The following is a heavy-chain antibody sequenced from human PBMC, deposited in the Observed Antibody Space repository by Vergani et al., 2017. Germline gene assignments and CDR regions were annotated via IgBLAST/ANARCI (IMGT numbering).Heavy chain of an antibody. J-gene: IGHJ6*04. CDR3: ATTRSPGVGGVSRQTDV. CDR2: FDPEDGER. D-gene: IGHD3-16*01. Sequence: QVQLLQSGAEVKKPRASVKVSCKVAGYTLSKLSIHWVRQAPGKGLEWMGGFDPEDGERDYAQKFQGRITMTEDTSTDTAYMELSSLRSEDAAVYYCATTRSPGVGGVSRQTDVWGKGTSVTVSS. CDR1: GYTLSKLS. V-gene: IGHV1-24*01.